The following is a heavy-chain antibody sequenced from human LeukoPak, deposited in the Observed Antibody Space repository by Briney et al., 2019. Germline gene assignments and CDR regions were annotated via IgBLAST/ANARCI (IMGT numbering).Heavy chain of an antibody. J-gene: IGHJ3*02. CDR2: ISAYNGNT. Sequence: GASVKVSCKASGYTFTSYGISWVRQAPGQGLEWMGWISAYNGNTNYAQKLQGRVTMTTDTSTSTAYMELRSLRSDDTAVCYCARWSRDLLLRGVTQGAFDIWGQGTMVTVSS. CDR1: GYTFTSYG. CDR3: ARWSRDLLLRGVTQGAFDI. D-gene: IGHD3-10*01. V-gene: IGHV1-18*01.